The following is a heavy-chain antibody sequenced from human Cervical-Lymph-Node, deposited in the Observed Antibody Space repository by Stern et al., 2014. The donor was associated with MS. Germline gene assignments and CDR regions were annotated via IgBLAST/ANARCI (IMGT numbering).Heavy chain of an antibody. V-gene: IGHV3-74*02. CDR1: GFTFSSYW. J-gene: IGHJ4*02. CDR2: INSDGSST. CDR3: ANQLVFDGSDY. D-gene: IGHD2-2*01. Sequence: VQLVQSRGGLVQPGGSLRLSCAASGFTFSSYWMHWVRQAPGKGLVWVSRINSDGSSTNYADSVKGRFTISRDNAKNTLYLQMNSLRAEDTAVYYCANQLVFDGSDYWGQGTLVTVSS.